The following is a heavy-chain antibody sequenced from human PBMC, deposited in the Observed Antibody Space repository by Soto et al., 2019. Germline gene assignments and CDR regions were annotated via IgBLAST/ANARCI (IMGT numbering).Heavy chain of an antibody. Sequence: GGSLRLSCAASGFTFSSYWMSWVRQAPGKGLEWVANIKQDGSEKYYADSVKGRFTISRDNAKNTLYLQINSLRAEDTAVYYCVRGNYFDYWGQGTLVTFSS. V-gene: IGHV3-7*02. J-gene: IGHJ4*02. CDR3: VRGNYFDY. CDR1: GFTFSSYW. CDR2: IKQDGSEK.